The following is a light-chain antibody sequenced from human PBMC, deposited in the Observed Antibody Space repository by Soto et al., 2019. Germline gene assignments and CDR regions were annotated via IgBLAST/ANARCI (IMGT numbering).Light chain of an antibody. CDR3: QSYHNSHDWDLI. V-gene: IGLV1-40*01. Sequence: QSVLTQPPSVSGAPGQRVTISCTGSSSNIGAGYAVHWYQQLPGTAPKLLISDNTNRPSGVPDRFSASKSGTTASLATTGLQAEDEAKYSCQSYHNSHDWDLIFGGGTKVTVL. J-gene: IGLJ2*01. CDR1: SSNIGAGYA. CDR2: DNT.